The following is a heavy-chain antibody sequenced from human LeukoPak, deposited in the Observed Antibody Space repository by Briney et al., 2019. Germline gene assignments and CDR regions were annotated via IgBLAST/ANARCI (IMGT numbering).Heavy chain of an antibody. V-gene: IGHV3-33*01. J-gene: IGHJ4*02. CDR1: GFTFSSYG. D-gene: IGHD2-15*01. CDR2: IWYDGSNK. Sequence: GRSLRLSCAASGFTFSSYGMHWVRQAPGKGLEWVAVIWYDGSNKYYADSVKGRFTISRDNSKNTLYLQMNSLRAEDTAVYYCARDRRRCSGGSCYSHPDSWGQGTLVTVSS. CDR3: ARDRRRCSGGSCYSHPDS.